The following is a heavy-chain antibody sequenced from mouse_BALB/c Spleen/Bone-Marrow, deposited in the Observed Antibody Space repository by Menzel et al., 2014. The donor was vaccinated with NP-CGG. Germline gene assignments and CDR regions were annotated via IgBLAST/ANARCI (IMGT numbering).Heavy chain of an antibody. Sequence: EVKLMESGGGLVKPGGSLKLSCAASGFAFSSYDMSWVRQTPEKRLEWVATISSGGSYTYYPDSVKGRFTISRDNARNTLYLQKSSLRSEDTALYYCARLLRLRYFDYWGQGTTLTVSS. CDR1: GFAFSSYD. V-gene: IGHV5-9*02. D-gene: IGHD1-2*01. J-gene: IGHJ2*01. CDR3: ARLLRLRYFDY. CDR2: ISSGGSYT.